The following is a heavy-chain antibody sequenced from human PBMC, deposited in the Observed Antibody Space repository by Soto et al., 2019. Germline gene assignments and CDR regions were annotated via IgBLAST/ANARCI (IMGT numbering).Heavy chain of an antibody. V-gene: IGHV4-59*01. J-gene: IGHJ5*02. D-gene: IGHD2-2*01. CDR1: GGSISSYY. CDR3: ARAFGYCSSTSCLRGNWFDP. Sequence: SETLSLTCTVSGGSISSYYWSWIRQPPGKGLEWIGYIYYSGSTNYNPSLKSRVTISVDTSKNQFSLKLSSVTAADTAVYCCARAFGYCSSTSCLRGNWFDPWGQGTLVTVSS. CDR2: IYYSGST.